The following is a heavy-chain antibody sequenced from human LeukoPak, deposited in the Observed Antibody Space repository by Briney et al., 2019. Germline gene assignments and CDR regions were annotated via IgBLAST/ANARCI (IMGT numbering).Heavy chain of an antibody. Sequence: GRSLRLSCAASGFIFSFYCMHWVRQAPGKGPVWVSRICPDGTGISYADSVKARFTTSRDNAKNTVYLQMNSLREEDTAVYYCVRDFRSADYWGQGTLVTVSS. V-gene: IGHV3-74*01. CDR2: ICPDGTGI. CDR3: VRDFRSADY. J-gene: IGHJ4*02. CDR1: GFIFSFYC.